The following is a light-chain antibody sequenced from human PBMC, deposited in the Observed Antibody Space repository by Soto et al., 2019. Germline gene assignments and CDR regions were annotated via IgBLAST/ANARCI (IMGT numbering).Light chain of an antibody. J-gene: IGKJ3*01. CDR3: HLYDTPPL. Sequence: EIVLTQSPGSLSLSVGERATLSCRASQSVTSSYVAWYQQTPGQAPMLLIYASSCRATGNPDRFSGRASGTYFPPTSSRQSHDVFAVYYCHLYDTPPLFGPGTKVDIK. CDR2: ASS. CDR1: QSVTSSY. V-gene: IGKV3-20*01.